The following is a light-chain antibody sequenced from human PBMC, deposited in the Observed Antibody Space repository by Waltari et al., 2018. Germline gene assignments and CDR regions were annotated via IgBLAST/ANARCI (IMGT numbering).Light chain of an antibody. CDR1: SSDVGTYER. V-gene: IGLV2-11*01. CDR2: DVS. CDR3: CSYAGAYTYV. Sequence: QSALTQPRSVSGSPGQSVTIPCTGTSSDVGTYERVSWYQQSPGKAPKLMIYDVSNRPAGIPGRFSDSKSGNAASLTISGLQAGDEADYYCCSYAGAYTYVSGTGTKVTVL. J-gene: IGLJ1*01.